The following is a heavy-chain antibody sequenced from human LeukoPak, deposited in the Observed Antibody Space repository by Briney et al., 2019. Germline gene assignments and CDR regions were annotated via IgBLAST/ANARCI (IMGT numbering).Heavy chain of an antibody. CDR1: GGTFSSYA. CDR3: AIAKKDIVLMVYLFDEYFQH. V-gene: IGHV1-69*05. CDR2: IIPIFGTA. Sequence: SVKVSCKASGGTFSSYAISWVRQAPGQGLEWMGRIIPIFGTANYAQKFQGRVTITTDESTSTAYMELSSLRSEDTAVYYCAIAKKDIVLMVYLFDEYFQHWGQGTLVTVSS. D-gene: IGHD2-8*01. J-gene: IGHJ1*01.